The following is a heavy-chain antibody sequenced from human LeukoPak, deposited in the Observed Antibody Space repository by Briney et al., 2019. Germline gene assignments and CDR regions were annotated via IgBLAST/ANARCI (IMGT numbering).Heavy chain of an antibody. CDR3: AKDAYSSSWYYFDY. CDR1: GLTFSSYA. Sequence: GGSLRLSCAASGLTFSSYAMSWVRQAPGKGLEWVSAMSGSGGSTYFPDSVKGRYTLSSDNSKNTMYLQMNSLRAEDTAVYYCAKDAYSSSWYYFDYWGQGTLVTVSS. V-gene: IGHV3-23*01. CDR2: MSGSGGST. J-gene: IGHJ4*02. D-gene: IGHD6-13*01.